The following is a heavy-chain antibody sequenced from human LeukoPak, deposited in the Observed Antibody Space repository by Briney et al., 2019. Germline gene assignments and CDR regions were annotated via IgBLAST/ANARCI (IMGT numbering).Heavy chain of an antibody. CDR1: GGSISSSSYY. J-gene: IGHJ4*02. CDR3: ARAVGYFDWLPLFDY. D-gene: IGHD3-9*01. V-gene: IGHV4-39*07. CDR2: IYYSGST. Sequence: SETLSLTCTVSGGSISSSSYYWGWIRQPPGKGLEWIGSIYYSGSTNYNPSLKSRVTISVDTSKNQFYLKVSSVTAADTAVYYCARAVGYFDWLPLFDYWGQGTLVTVSS.